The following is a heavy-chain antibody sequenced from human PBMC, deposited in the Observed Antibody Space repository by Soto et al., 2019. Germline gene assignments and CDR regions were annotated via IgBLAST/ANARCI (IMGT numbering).Heavy chain of an antibody. J-gene: IGHJ4*02. CDR3: AHRPRGYAYSFDY. CDR2: IYWDDDK. Sequence: QITLKESGPTLVKPTQTLTLTCTFSGFSLSTRGVAVGWFRQPPGKALEWLALIYWDDDKWYSPSLKSRLTITDDTSKNLVVLTITNMDPLDTATYYCAHRPRGYAYSFDYCGQGTLVTVSS. CDR1: GFSLSTRGVA. V-gene: IGHV2-5*02. D-gene: IGHD5-12*01.